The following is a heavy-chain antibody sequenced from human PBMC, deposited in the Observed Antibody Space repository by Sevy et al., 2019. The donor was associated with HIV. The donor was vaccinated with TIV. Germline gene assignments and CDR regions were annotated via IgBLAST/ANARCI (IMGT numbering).Heavy chain of an antibody. V-gene: IGHV3-48*01. Sequence: GGSLRLSCAASGFTFSSYSMNWVRQAPGKGLEWVSYISSSSSTIYYADSVKGRFTISRENAKNSLYLQMNSLRAEDTAVYYCARDRTGYCSSTSCSKRVYYMDVWGKGTTVTVSS. CDR1: GFTFSSYS. J-gene: IGHJ6*03. CDR2: ISSSSSTI. CDR3: ARDRTGYCSSTSCSKRVYYMDV. D-gene: IGHD2-2*01.